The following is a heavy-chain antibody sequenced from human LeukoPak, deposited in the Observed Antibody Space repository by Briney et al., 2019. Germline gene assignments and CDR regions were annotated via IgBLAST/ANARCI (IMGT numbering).Heavy chain of an antibody. CDR2: ISTYNGNT. CDR1: GYTFTSYD. V-gene: IGHV1-18*01. Sequence: ASVKVSCKASGYTFTSYDINWVRQATGQGLEWMGWISTYNGNTNYAQKLQGRVTMTTDTSTSTGYMELRSLSSDDTAVYYCARALAGGDYVSPDYWGQGTLVTVSS. CDR3: ARALAGGDYVSPDY. J-gene: IGHJ4*02. D-gene: IGHD4-17*01.